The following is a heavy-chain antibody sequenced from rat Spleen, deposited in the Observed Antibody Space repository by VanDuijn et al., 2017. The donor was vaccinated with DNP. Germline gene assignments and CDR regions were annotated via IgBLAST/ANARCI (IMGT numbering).Heavy chain of an antibody. CDR1: EFTFNNYW. Sequence: EVHLVESGGDLVQPGRSLKLSCVVSEFTFNNYWLTWIRQIPGKGLAWVASITTSGGNTYYPDSVRGRFTISRDIARNTLYLQMNSLRSEDTATYYCAIYFFSGDNWFAYWGQGTLVTVSS. CDR2: ITTSGGNT. J-gene: IGHJ3*01. D-gene: IGHD1-1*01. CDR3: AIYFFSGDNWFAY. V-gene: IGHV5-31*01.